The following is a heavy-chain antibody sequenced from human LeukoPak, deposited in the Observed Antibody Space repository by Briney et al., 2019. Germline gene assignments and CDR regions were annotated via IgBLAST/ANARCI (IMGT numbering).Heavy chain of an antibody. CDR2: IYYSGNT. CDR3: ARQAVAGNGFDY. CDR1: GGSISSGSYY. J-gene: IGHJ4*02. Sequence: KPSETLSLTCTVSGGSISSGSYYWGWIRQPPGKGLEWIGTIYYSGNTYYNPSLKSRVSISVDTSKNQFSLKLSSVTAADTAVYYCARQAVAGNGFDYWGQGTLVTVSS. V-gene: IGHV4-39*01. D-gene: IGHD6-19*01.